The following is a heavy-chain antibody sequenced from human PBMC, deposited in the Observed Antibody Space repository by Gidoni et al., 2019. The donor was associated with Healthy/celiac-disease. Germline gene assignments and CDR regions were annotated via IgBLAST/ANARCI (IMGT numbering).Heavy chain of an antibody. V-gene: IGHV3-30*18. Sequence: QVQLVESGGGVVQPGRSLRISCAASRFTFSSYGMHWVRQAPGKGLEWVAVISYDGSNKYYADSVKGRFTISRDNSKNTLYLQMNSLRAEDTAVYYCAKDHSSGWLFDYWGQGTLVTVSS. CDR1: RFTFSSYG. J-gene: IGHJ4*02. D-gene: IGHD6-19*01. CDR2: ISYDGSNK. CDR3: AKDHSSGWLFDY.